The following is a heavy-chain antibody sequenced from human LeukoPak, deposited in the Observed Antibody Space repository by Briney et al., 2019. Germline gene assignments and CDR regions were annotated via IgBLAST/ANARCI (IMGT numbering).Heavy chain of an antibody. D-gene: IGHD5-18*01. CDR1: GFTFSSYS. Sequence: GGSLRLSCAASGFTFSSYSMNWVRQAPGKGPEWVSYISSSSGTIYYADYVKGRFTISRANAKNSLYLQMNSLRAGDTAVYYCARALRAYSYGTFDYWGQGTLVTVSS. V-gene: IGHV3-48*01. CDR2: ISSSSGTI. J-gene: IGHJ4*02. CDR3: ARALRAYSYGTFDY.